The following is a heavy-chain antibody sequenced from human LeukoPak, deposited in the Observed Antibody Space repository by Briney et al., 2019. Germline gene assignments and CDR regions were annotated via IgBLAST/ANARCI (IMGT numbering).Heavy chain of an antibody. CDR1: GFTLSSYA. D-gene: IGHD2-15*01. Sequence: GGSLRLSCAASGFTLSSYAMSWVRQAPGKGLEWVPAISDTGNTYHADSVKGRFTISRDSSKNTPFLQMNRLRPEDAAVYYCAKAPVTTCRGAFCYPFDYWGLGTLVTVSS. J-gene: IGHJ4*02. CDR2: ISDTGNT. V-gene: IGHV3-23*01. CDR3: AKAPVTTCRGAFCYPFDY.